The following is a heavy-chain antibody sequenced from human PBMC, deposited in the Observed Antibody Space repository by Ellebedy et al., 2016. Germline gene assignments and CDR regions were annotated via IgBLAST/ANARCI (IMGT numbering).Heavy chain of an antibody. V-gene: IGHV3-30*18. CDR2: ISYDGSNK. J-gene: IGHJ4*02. D-gene: IGHD5-24*01. CDR1: GFTFSSYG. CDR3: AKDQKWRWLQLTSPFDY. Sequence: GESLKISCAASGFTFSSYGMHWVRQAPGKGLEWVAVISYDGSNKYYADSVKGRFTISRDNSKNTLYLQMNSLRAEDTAVYYCAKDQKWRWLQLTSPFDYWGQGTLVTVSS.